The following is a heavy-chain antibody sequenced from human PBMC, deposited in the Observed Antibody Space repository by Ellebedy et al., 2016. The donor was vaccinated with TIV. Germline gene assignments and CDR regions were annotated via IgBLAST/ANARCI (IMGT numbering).Heavy chain of an antibody. V-gene: IGHV3-23*01. J-gene: IGHJ4*02. D-gene: IGHD6-25*01. CDR1: GLTFSSNA. Sequence: GESLKISCSASGLTFSSNAMTWVRQAPEKGLEWVATISATGGSKYYGDSVKGRFTISRDDSTNTLFLQMYGLRVDDTAIYYCAKDVAARPEEGDYWGQGTQVTVSS. CDR3: AKDVAARPEEGDY. CDR2: ISATGGSK.